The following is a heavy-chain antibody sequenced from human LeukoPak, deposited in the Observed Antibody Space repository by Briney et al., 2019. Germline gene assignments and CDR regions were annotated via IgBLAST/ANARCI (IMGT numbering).Heavy chain of an antibody. V-gene: IGHV1-46*03. CDR3: ARDLVVPAEDETDPEGQA. D-gene: IGHD2-2*01. J-gene: IGHJ4*02. Sequence: AASMKVSCKASGYTFTSYYMHWVRQAPGQGLEWMGIINPSGGSTSYAQKFQGRVTMTRDTSTSTVYMELSSLRSEDTAVYYCARDLVVPAEDETDPEGQAWGQGTLVTVSS. CDR1: GYTFTSYY. CDR2: INPSGGST.